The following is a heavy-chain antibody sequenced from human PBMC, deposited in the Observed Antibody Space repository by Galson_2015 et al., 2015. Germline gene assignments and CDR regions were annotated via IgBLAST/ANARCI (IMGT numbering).Heavy chain of an antibody. CDR3: ATSWFGELSWAYDV. CDR1: GFTFSTYG. CDR2: TWYDGNNK. V-gene: IGHV3-33*01. Sequence: SLRLSCAASGFTFSTYGMHWVRQAPGKGLEWVALTWYDGNNKYYADSVKGRFTISRDNSNNTLYLQMNSLRADDTAVYYCATSWFGELSWAYDVWGQGTTVTVSS. D-gene: IGHD3-10*01. J-gene: IGHJ6*02.